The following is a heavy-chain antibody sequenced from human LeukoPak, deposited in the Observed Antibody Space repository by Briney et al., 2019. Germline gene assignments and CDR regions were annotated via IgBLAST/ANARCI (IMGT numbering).Heavy chain of an antibody. CDR1: GFAVSSNY. CDR3: ARSGFGVLYYYGMDV. V-gene: IGHV3-66*01. J-gene: IGHJ6*02. CDR2: IYGADST. Sequence: GGSLRLSCAASGFAVSSNYMSWVRQAPGKGLEWVSIIYGADSTYYADSVKGRFTISRDNSKNTLYLQMNSLRAEDTAVYYCARSGFGVLYYYGMDVWGQGTTVTVSS. D-gene: IGHD3-10*01.